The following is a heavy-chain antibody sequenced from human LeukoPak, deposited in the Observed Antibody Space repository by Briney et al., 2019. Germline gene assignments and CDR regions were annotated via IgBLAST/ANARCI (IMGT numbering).Heavy chain of an antibody. CDR3: ARGTAAAGTFWLDP. CDR1: GGSISSYY. CDR2: IYYSGST. J-gene: IGHJ5*02. V-gene: IGHV4-59*01. D-gene: IGHD6-13*01. Sequence: SETLSLTCTVSGGSISSYYWSWIRQPPGKGLEWIGYIYYSGSTNYNPSLKSRVTISVDTSKNQFSLKLSSVTAADTAVYYCARGTAAAGTFWLDPWGQGTLVTVSS.